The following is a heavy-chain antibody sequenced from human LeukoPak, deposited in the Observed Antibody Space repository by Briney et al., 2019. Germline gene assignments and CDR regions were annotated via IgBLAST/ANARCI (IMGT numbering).Heavy chain of an antibody. J-gene: IGHJ4*02. D-gene: IGHD6-13*01. CDR2: IWYDGSNK. CDR3: ARDGGTMAGAAYFDY. V-gene: IGHV3-33*01. Sequence: GRSLRLSGAASGFTFSSYRMHWVRQAPGKGREGVAVIWYDGSNKYYAESVKGRFTISRDNSKNTMYLQMNSLRVEDTAVYYCARDGGTMAGAAYFDYWGQGTLVTVST. CDR1: GFTFSSYR.